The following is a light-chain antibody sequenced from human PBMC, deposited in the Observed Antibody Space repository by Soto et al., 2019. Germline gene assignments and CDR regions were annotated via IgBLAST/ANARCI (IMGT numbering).Light chain of an antibody. CDR1: QTIDSW. CDR2: KAS. J-gene: IGKJ1*01. CDR3: QQYHIYSGT. V-gene: IGKV1-5*03. Sequence: DLQMTQCPSTLAASVGDRVTITCRASQTIDSWLAWYQQRPGKPPNLLIYKASTLASGVPSRFSGSGSGTEFTLTINSLQPDDFATYYCQQYHIYSGTFGQGTKVDIK.